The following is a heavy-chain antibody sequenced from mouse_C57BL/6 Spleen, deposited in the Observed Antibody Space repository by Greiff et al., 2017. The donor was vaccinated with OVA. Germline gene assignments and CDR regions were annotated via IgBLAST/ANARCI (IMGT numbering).Heavy chain of an antibody. D-gene: IGHD1-1*01. CDR1: GFTFSSYA. V-gene: IGHV5-4*01. CDR3: ARGAYYYGSSYLDYAMDY. CDR2: ISDGGSYT. Sequence: EVQLVESGGGLVKPGGSLKLSCAASGFTFSSYAMSWVRQTPEKRLEWVATISDGGSYTYYPDNVKGRFTISRDNAKNNLYLQMSHLKSEDTAMYYCARGAYYYGSSYLDYAMDYWGQGTSVTVSS. J-gene: IGHJ4*01.